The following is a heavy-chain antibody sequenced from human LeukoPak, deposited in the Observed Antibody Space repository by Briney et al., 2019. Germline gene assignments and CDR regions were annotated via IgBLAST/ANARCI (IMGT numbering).Heavy chain of an antibody. CDR3: ARLDFWSGYFFDS. D-gene: IGHD3-3*01. J-gene: IGHJ4*02. V-gene: IGHV3-53*04. CDR1: GFSFSSNY. CDR2: IYSGGST. Sequence: GGSLRLSCAASGFSFSSNYMSWVRQAPGKGLEWVSVIYSGGSTYSADSVEGRFTISRHNSKNTLYLQMNSLRAEDTAVYYCARLDFWSGYFFDSWGQGTLVTVSS.